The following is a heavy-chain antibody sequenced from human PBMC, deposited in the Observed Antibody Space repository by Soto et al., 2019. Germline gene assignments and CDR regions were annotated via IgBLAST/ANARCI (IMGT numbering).Heavy chain of an antibody. D-gene: IGHD3-10*01. Sequence: GGSLRLSCAASGFTFSDYAMSWVRQAPGKGLEWVSAISGSAIATYYADSVKGRFTISRDNSKNTLYLQMNRLRADDTAVYYCARDAISMVRGINNWFDPWGQGTLVTVSS. CDR3: ARDAISMVRGINNWFDP. J-gene: IGHJ5*02. V-gene: IGHV3-23*01. CDR1: GFTFSDYA. CDR2: ISGSAIAT.